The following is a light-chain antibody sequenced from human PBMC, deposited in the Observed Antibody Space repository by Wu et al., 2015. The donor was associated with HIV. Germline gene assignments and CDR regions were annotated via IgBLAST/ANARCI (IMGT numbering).Light chain of an antibody. CDR2: ETS. CDR3: QQRSNWPPEFT. V-gene: IGKV3-11*01. CDR1: ESVSRY. J-gene: IGKJ3*01. Sequence: EIVLTQSPTTLSLSPGERATLSCRASESVSRYLAWYQHKPGQSPRLLIYETSKRATGIPARFTGSGSGTDFTLTISALEPEDFALYYCQQRSNWPPEFTFGPGTKVISN.